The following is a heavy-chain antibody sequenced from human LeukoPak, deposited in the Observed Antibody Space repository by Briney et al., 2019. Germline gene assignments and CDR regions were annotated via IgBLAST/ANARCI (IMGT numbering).Heavy chain of an antibody. D-gene: IGHD6-13*01. Sequence: GGSLQISCKGSGYSFTNYWIGWVRQMPGKGLEWMGIIYPGDSDTRYSPSFQGQVTISADKSISTAYLQWSSLKASDTAMYYCAASSSWFLNYYFDYWGQGTLVTVSS. CDR1: GYSFTNYW. CDR2: IYPGDSDT. CDR3: AASSSWFLNYYFDY. J-gene: IGHJ4*02. V-gene: IGHV5-51*01.